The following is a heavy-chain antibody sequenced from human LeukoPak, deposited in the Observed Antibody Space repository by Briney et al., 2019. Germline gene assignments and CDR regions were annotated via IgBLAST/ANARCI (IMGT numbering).Heavy chain of an antibody. CDR1: GGSINSYY. Sequence: SETLSLTCTVFGGSINSYYWSWIRQPPGKGLEWIGYIYYSGSTNYNPSLKSRVTISVDTSKNQFSLKVSSVTAADTAVYYCARVGYYYDSSGYYPIPYFDYWGQGTLVTVSS. J-gene: IGHJ4*02. CDR2: IYYSGST. V-gene: IGHV4-59*12. CDR3: ARVGYYYDSSGYYPIPYFDY. D-gene: IGHD3-22*01.